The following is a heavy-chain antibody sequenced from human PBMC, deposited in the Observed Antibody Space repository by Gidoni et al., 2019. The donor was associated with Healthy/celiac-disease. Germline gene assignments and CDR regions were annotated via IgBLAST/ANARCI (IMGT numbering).Heavy chain of an antibody. V-gene: IGHV3-23*01. CDR3: ANLWVQLEQGY. J-gene: IGHJ4*02. CDR1: GFTFSSYA. D-gene: IGHD1-1*01. CDR2: ISGSGGST. Sequence: EVQLLESGVGLVQPGGSLRISCADSGFTFSSYAMSWVLQAQGKGLEWVSAISGSGGSTYYADAVKGRFTISRDNSKNTLYRQMNSLRAEDTAVYYCANLWVQLEQGYWGQGTLVTVSS.